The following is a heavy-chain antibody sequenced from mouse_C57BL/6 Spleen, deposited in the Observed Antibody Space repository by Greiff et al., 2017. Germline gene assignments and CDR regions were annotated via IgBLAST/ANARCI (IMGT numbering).Heavy chain of an antibody. CDR1: GFTFSDYG. V-gene: IGHV5-17*01. CDR3: ASITTVVARGNAMDY. D-gene: IGHD1-1*01. J-gene: IGHJ4*01. Sequence: EVKLVESGGGLVKPGGSLKLSCAASGFTFSDYGMHWVRQAPEKGLEWVAYISSGSSTIYYADKVKGRFTFSRDNAKNTLFLHMTSLRSEDTAMYYYASITTVVARGNAMDYWGQGTSVTVAS. CDR2: ISSGSSTI.